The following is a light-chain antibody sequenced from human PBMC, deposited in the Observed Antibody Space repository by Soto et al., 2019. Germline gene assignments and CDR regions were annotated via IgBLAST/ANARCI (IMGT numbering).Light chain of an antibody. CDR3: QQYNNWLWT. CDR2: GAS. CDR1: QSVSSN. V-gene: IGKV3D-15*01. J-gene: IGKJ1*01. Sequence: VLTQSPGTPCLSPAETAPLSWIATQSVSSNFLAWYQQKPGQAPRLLISGASSRATGIPDRFSGSGSGTEFTLTISSLQSEDFAVYYCQQYNNWLWTFGQGTKVDIK.